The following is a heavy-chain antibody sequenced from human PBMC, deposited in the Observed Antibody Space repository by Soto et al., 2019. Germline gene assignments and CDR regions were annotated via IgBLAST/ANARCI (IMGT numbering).Heavy chain of an antibody. Sequence: GGSLRLSCAASEFTFSSYAMTWVRQAPGKGLEWVSVISASGGSTYYADSVKGRFTISRDNSKNTVYLQMNSLRADDTAVYYCASRGRYYGMDVWGQGTTVTVS. J-gene: IGHJ6*02. V-gene: IGHV3-23*01. D-gene: IGHD3-10*01. CDR1: EFTFSSYA. CDR3: ASRGRYYGMDV. CDR2: ISASGGST.